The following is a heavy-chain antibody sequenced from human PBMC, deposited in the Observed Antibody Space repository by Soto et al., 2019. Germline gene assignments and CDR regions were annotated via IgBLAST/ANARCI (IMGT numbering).Heavy chain of an antibody. Sequence: ASVKVSCKASGYTFTSYYMHWARQAPGQGLEWMGIINPSGGSTSYAQKFQGRVTMTRDTSTSTVYMELSSLRSEDTAVYYCARDRSRYYYDSSGYYLYTWFDPWGRGTLVTVSS. CDR2: INPSGGST. CDR1: GYTFTSYY. CDR3: ARDRSRYYYDSSGYYLYTWFDP. V-gene: IGHV1-46*01. D-gene: IGHD3-22*01. J-gene: IGHJ5*02.